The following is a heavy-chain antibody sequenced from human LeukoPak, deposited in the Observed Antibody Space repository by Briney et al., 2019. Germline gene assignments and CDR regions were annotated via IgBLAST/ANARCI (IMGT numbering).Heavy chain of an antibody. Sequence: GGSLRLSXAASGFIFSTNDMSWVCQTPGKGLEWVSAISGRTGATYYTDSVRGRFTISRDNSKNTLYLQMHSLRAEDTAINFCAKGGYFAFDFWGQGTTVIVSS. CDR3: AKGGYFAFDF. V-gene: IGHV3-23*01. CDR2: ISGRTGAT. CDR1: GFIFSTND. D-gene: IGHD2-2*03. J-gene: IGHJ3*01.